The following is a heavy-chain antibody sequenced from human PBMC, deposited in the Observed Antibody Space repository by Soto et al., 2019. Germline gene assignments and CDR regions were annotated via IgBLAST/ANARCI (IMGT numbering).Heavy chain of an antibody. J-gene: IGHJ4*02. CDR2: IYWDDDK. CDR1: GFSLSTSGVG. V-gene: IGHV2-5*02. Sequence: GSGPTLVNPTQTLTLTCTFSGFSLSTSGVGVGWIRQPPGKALEWLALIYWDDDKRYSPSLKSRLTITKDTSKNQVVLTMTNMDPVDTATYYCAHLYYDILTGPSPFDYWGQGTLVTVSS. CDR3: AHLYYDILTGPSPFDY. D-gene: IGHD3-9*01.